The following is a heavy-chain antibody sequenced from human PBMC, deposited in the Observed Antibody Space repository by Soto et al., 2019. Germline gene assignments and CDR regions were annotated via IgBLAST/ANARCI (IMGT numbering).Heavy chain of an antibody. D-gene: IGHD5-12*01. CDR1: GGTLSRYT. Sequence: GASVKVSCKASGGTLSRYTISWGRQAPGQGLEWMGRIIPILGIANYAQKFQGRVTITADKSTSTAYMELSSLRSEDTAVYYCARAQYSGYAGNWFDPWGQGTLVTVSS. V-gene: IGHV1-69*02. CDR3: ARAQYSGYAGNWFDP. CDR2: IIPILGIA. J-gene: IGHJ5*02.